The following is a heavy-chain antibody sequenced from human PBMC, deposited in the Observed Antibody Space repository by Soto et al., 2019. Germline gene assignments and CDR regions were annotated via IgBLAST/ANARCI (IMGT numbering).Heavy chain of an antibody. CDR3: ARGPDYEGYFDY. CDR2: IILPFGTP. Sequence: ASVKVSCKASVGTFNNYAVGWVRQAPGLGLEWMGVIILPFGTPNYAQKFQGRVTIAADESMTTAYMELSGLRSEDTAVYYCARGPDYEGYFDYWGRGTLVTVSS. V-gene: IGHV1-69*13. D-gene: IGHD3-22*01. CDR1: VGTFNNYA. J-gene: IGHJ4*02.